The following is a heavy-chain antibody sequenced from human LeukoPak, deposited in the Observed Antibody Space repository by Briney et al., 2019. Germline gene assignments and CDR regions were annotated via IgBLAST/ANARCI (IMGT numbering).Heavy chain of an antibody. CDR1: GYTFTSYD. D-gene: IGHD3-10*01. J-gene: IGHJ3*02. CDR2: MNPNSGNT. V-gene: IGHV1-8*01. Sequence: GASVKVSCKASGYTFTSYDINWVRQATGQGLEWMGWMNPNSGNTGYAQKFQGRVTMTRNTSISTAYMELSSLRSEDTAVYYCARGVLLWFGELSDAFDIWGQGTMVTVSS. CDR3: ARGVLLWFGELSDAFDI.